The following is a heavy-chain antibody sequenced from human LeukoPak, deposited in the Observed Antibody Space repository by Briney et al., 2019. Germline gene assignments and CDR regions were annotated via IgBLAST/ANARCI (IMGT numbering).Heavy chain of an antibody. CDR2: IYHSGST. V-gene: IGHV4-38-2*02. D-gene: IGHD3-3*01. CDR1: GYSISSGYY. Sequence: SETLSLTCTVSGYSISSGYYWGWIRQPPGKGLEWIGSIYHSGSTYYNPSLKSRVTISVDKSKNQFSLKLSSVTAADTAVYYCARALYYDFWSGYSPVRAFDIWGQGTMVTVSS. CDR3: ARALYYDFWSGYSPVRAFDI. J-gene: IGHJ3*02.